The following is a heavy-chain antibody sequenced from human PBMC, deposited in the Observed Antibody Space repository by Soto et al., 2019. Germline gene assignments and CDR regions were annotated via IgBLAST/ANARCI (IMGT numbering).Heavy chain of an antibody. D-gene: IGHD3-16*01. V-gene: IGHV3-23*01. Sequence: EVQLLESGGGLVQPGGSLRLSCAASGFTFSSYAMSWVRQAPGKGLEWVSAISGSGGSTYYADSVKGRFTISRDNSKNPLYLQMNSLRAEDTAVYYCAKTPRAPYDYIWGSPKSGVTYYFDYWGQGTLVTVSS. CDR3: AKTPRAPYDYIWGSPKSGVTYYFDY. CDR2: ISGSGGST. CDR1: GFTFSSYA. J-gene: IGHJ4*02.